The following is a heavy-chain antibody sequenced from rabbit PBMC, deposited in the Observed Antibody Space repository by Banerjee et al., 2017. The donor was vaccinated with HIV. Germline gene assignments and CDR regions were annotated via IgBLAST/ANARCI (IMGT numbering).Heavy chain of an antibody. CDR2: IYTGNGNT. CDR3: ARVVYAGYGYANDYFNL. D-gene: IGHD6-1*01. Sequence: QEQLEESGGDLVKPKGSLTLTCTASGFSFSSSYDMCWVRQAPGKGLEWIGCIYTGNGNTHYASWAKGRFTISKTSSTTVTLQMTSLTAADTATYFCARVVYAGYGYANDYFNLWGPGTLVTVS. V-gene: IGHV1S45*01. J-gene: IGHJ4*01. CDR1: GFSFSSSYD.